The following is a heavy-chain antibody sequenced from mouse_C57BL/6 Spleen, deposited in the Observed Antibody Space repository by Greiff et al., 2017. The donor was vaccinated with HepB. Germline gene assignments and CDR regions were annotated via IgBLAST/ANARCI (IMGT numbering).Heavy chain of an antibody. V-gene: IGHV1-50*01. CDR3: ARGDYDGDFDY. CDR1: GYTFTSYW. J-gene: IGHJ2*01. CDR2: IDPSDSYT. D-gene: IGHD2-4*01. Sequence: QVQLQQPGAELVKPGASVKLSCKASGYTFTSYWMQWVKQRPGQGLEWIGEIDPSDSYTNYNQKFKGKATLTVYTSSSTAYMQLSSLTSEDTAVYYCARGDYDGDFDYWGQGTTLTVSS.